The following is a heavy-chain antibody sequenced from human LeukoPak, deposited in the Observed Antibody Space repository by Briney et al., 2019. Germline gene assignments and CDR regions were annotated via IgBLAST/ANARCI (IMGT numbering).Heavy chain of an antibody. V-gene: IGHV3-48*03. Sequence: GRSLRLSCAASGFTFSSYGMTWVRQAPGKGLEWVSHISSGGHVISYEDSVKGRFIISRDDAESSLYLQMNSLRAEDTAVYYCARDEDGDQDFDYWGQGTLVTVSS. J-gene: IGHJ4*02. D-gene: IGHD7-27*01. CDR3: ARDEDGDQDFDY. CDR1: GFTFSSYG. CDR2: ISSGGHVI.